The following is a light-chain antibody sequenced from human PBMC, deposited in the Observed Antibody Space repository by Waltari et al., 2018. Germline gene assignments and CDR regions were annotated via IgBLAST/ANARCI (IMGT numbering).Light chain of an antibody. Sequence: QPGRSPHLVLCRGMRRPSGIPERFSGSTSGTTVTLTISGAQIEDEADYYCLSAADNNLWVFGGGTKLTVL. V-gene: IGLV3-27*01. J-gene: IGLJ3*02. CDR3: LSAADNNLWV. CDR2: RGM.